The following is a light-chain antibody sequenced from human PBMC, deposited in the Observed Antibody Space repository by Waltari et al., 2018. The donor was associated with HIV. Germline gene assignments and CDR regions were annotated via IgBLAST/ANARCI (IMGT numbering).Light chain of an antibody. CDR3: QQLRNWLT. V-gene: IGKV3-11*01. CDR2: DAS. Sequence: IVLTQSPATLSLSPGERATLSCRASQSVGTYLAWYQQKPGQAPRLLLYDASKSATGIPARCSGSGSETDFTLTISSLEPEDFAVYYCQQLRNWLTFGGGTKVEIK. CDR1: QSVGTY. J-gene: IGKJ4*01.